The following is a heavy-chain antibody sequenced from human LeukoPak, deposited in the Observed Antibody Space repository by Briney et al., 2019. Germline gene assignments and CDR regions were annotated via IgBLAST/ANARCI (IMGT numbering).Heavy chain of an antibody. D-gene: IGHD5-24*01. V-gene: IGHV3-53*01. CDR2: IYSGGST. Sequence: PGGSLRLSCAASGFSVSSNYMSWVRPAPGKGLEWVSVIYSGGSTYYADSVKGRFTISRDNSKNTLYLQMNSLRVEDTAVYYCAEGGYNQDFDYWGQGTLVTVSS. J-gene: IGHJ4*02. CDR3: AEGGYNQDFDY. CDR1: GFSVSSNY.